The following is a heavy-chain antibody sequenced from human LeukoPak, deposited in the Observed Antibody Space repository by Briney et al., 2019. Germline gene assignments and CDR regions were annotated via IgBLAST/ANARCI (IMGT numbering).Heavy chain of an antibody. CDR2: INAGNGNT. D-gene: IGHD1-1*01. J-gene: IGHJ5*02. CDR3: ARDRRLLDGQVPWFDP. CDR1: GYTFTSYA. Sequence: ASVTVSCTASGYTFTSYAMHWVRQAPRQRLEWMGWINAGNGNTKYSQKFQGRVTITRDTSASTAYMELSSLRSEDTAVYYCARDRRLLDGQVPWFDPWGQGTLVTVFS. V-gene: IGHV1-3*01.